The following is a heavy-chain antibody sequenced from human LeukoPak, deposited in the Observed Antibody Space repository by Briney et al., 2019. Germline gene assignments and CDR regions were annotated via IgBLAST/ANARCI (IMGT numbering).Heavy chain of an antibody. V-gene: IGHV3-7*01. J-gene: IGHJ3*02. CDR2: IKQDGSKK. Sequence: AGGSLRLSCAASGFTFSSDWMTWVRQAPGKGLEWVANIKQDGSKKNYVDSVKGRFTISTDNAKNSLYLQMDSLRAEDTAVYYCARVYPRGYCSGGSCSGGAFDIWGQGTMVTVSS. CDR3: ARVYPRGYCSGGSCSGGAFDI. D-gene: IGHD2-15*01. CDR1: GFTFSSDW.